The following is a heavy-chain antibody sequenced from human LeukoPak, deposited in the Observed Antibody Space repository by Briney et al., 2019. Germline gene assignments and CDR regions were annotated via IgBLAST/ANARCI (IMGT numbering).Heavy chain of an antibody. CDR1: GGSFSDYY. CDR2: INDSGDT. J-gene: IGHJ5*02. D-gene: IGHD3-10*01. V-gene: IGHV4-34*01. Sequence: PSETLSLTCAVYGGSFSDYYWTWIRQSPGRGLEWIGEINDSGDTRSNPSLKSRVSISTDTSRNQFSLNMSSVTAADTAVYYCARGDPSFSTLGLWGQGSLITVSS. CDR3: ARGDPSFSTLGL.